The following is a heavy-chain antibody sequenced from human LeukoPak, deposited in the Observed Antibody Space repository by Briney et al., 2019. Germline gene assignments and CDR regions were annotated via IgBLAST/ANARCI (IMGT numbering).Heavy chain of an antibody. CDR2: ISSDGSNT. J-gene: IGHJ4*02. Sequence: PGGSLRLSCAASGFTFSIYWMHWVRQAPGKGLVWVSRISSDGSNTVYAGFVKGRFTISRDNAKKTLYLQMNSLRAEDTAVYYCATAIATSGGYWGQGTLVTVSS. V-gene: IGHV3-74*01. D-gene: IGHD6-13*01. CDR1: GFTFSIYW. CDR3: ATAIATSGGY.